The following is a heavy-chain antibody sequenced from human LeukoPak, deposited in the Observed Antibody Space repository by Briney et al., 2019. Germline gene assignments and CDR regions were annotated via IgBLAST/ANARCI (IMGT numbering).Heavy chain of an antibody. Sequence: GRSLRLSCAASGFTFSSYAMHWVRQAPGKGLEWVAVISYDGSNKYYADSVKGRFTISRDNSKNTLYLQMNSLRAEDTAVYYCAKGEGSSYYDSRVPWDYWGQGTLVTVSS. D-gene: IGHD3-22*01. CDR2: ISYDGSNK. CDR3: AKGEGSSYYDSRVPWDY. J-gene: IGHJ4*02. CDR1: GFTFSSYA. V-gene: IGHV3-30*04.